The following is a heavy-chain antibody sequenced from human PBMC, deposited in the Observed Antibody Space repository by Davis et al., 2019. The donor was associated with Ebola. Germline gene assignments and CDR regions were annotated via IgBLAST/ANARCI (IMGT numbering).Heavy chain of an antibody. V-gene: IGHV3-11*04. Sequence: GESLKISCAASGFSFSFYAMSWIRQAPGKGLEWVSYISSSGSTIYYADSVKGRFTISRDNAKNSLYLQMNSLRAEDTAVYYCARWGLDGGNSVIPMTGWGQGTLVTVSS. CDR3: ARWGLDGGNSVIPMTG. J-gene: IGHJ4*02. CDR2: ISSSGSTI. CDR1: GFSFSFYA. D-gene: IGHD4-23*01.